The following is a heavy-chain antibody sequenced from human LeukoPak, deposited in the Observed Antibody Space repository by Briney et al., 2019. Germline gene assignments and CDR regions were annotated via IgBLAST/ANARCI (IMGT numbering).Heavy chain of an antibody. CDR2: ISRDGATT. Sequence: GGTLRLSCAASGFTFRNYWMHWVRQAPGKGLVWVSRISRDGATTHYAGSVKGRFTISRDNSKNMVYLQMDSLSAKDTAVYYCVRLLDIDYWGQGTLVTVSS. V-gene: IGHV3-74*01. CDR1: GFTFRNYW. J-gene: IGHJ4*02. D-gene: IGHD1-1*01. CDR3: VRLLDIDY.